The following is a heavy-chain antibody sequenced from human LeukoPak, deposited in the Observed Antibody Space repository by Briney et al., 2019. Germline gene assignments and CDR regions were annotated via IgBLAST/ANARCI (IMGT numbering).Heavy chain of an antibody. Sequence: SETLSLTCNVSGDSLTSHFWSWIRQTPRKGLEWIGYVFHSGTTNYSPSLKSRVTISLDTSKKQFYLRLASVTAADTAVYYCARRMATVTDAFDIWGRGTMVSVSS. D-gene: IGHD5-24*01. CDR3: ARRMATVTDAFDI. V-gene: IGHV4-59*08. J-gene: IGHJ3*02. CDR1: GDSLTSHF. CDR2: VFHSGTT.